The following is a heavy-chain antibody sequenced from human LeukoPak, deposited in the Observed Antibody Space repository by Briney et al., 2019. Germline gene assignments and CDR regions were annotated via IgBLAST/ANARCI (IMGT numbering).Heavy chain of an antibody. D-gene: IGHD3-22*01. V-gene: IGHV1-2*02. CDR3: ARVIKYYYDSSGYYCDAFDI. CDR2: IKPNSGGT. CDR1: EYTFTDYY. Sequence: ASVKVSCKTSEYTFTDYYMHWVRQAPGQGLEWMGWIKPNSGGTNYAQKLQAGVTMTRDTSISTAYMELSRLRSDDTAVYYCARVIKYYYDSSGYYCDAFDIWGQGTMVTVSS. J-gene: IGHJ3*02.